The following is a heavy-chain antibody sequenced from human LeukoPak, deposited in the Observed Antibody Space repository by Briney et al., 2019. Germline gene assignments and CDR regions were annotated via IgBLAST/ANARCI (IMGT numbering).Heavy chain of an antibody. J-gene: IGHJ6*03. CDR3: ARADATSYYYYYYMDV. CDR1: GYTFTSYD. Sequence: ASVKVSCKASGYTFTSYDISWVRQATGQGLEWMGWMNPDSGNTGYAQKFQGRVLMTRDASIGTAYMELTSLRSEDTAVYYCARADATSYYYYYYMDVWGKGTAVTVSS. V-gene: IGHV1-8*01. CDR2: MNPDSGNT.